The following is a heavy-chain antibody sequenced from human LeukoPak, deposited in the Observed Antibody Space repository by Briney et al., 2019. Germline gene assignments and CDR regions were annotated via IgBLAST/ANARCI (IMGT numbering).Heavy chain of an antibody. Sequence: GASVKVSCRVSGYTLTELSMHWVRQAPGKGLEWMGGFDPEDGETIYAQKFQGRVTMTEDTSTDTAYMELSSLRSEDTAVYCCASATMVRGALDYWGQGTLVAVSS. J-gene: IGHJ4*02. CDR2: FDPEDGET. CDR3: ASATMVRGALDY. D-gene: IGHD3-10*01. V-gene: IGHV1-24*01. CDR1: GYTLTELS.